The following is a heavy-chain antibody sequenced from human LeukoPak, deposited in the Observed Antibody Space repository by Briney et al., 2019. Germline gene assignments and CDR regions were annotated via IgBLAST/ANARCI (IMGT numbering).Heavy chain of an antibody. CDR1: GGSISSSSYY. V-gene: IGHV4-39*07. J-gene: IGHJ3*02. CDR3: ARDSDFWSAYFGAFDI. D-gene: IGHD3-3*01. CDR2: IYYSGST. Sequence: PSETLSLTCTVSGGSISSSSYYWGWIRQPPGKGLEWIGSIYYSGSTYYNPSLKSRVTISVDTSKNQFSLKLSSVTAADTAVYYCARDSDFWSAYFGAFDIWGQGTMVTVSS.